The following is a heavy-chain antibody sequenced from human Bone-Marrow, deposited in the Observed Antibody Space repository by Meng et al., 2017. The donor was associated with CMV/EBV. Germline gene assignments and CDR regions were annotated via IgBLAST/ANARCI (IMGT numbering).Heavy chain of an antibody. CDR1: GYTFTDFY. V-gene: IGHV1-2*02. D-gene: IGHD6-19*01. Sequence: ASVKVSCKASGYTFTDFYVHWVRQAPGQGLEWMGRLNPDTGATKYAQKFQGRVTLTRDTSSDTASMDLTRLTSDDTAVYYCVRGPQNGWYGEFDYCGQGTLVTVSS. CDR3: VRGPQNGWYGEFDY. CDR2: LNPDTGAT. J-gene: IGHJ4*02.